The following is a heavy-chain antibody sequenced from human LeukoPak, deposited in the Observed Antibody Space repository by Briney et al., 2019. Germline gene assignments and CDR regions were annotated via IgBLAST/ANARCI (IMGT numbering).Heavy chain of an antibody. CDR2: IYYSGST. Sequence: ASQTLSLTCAVSGGSISSGGYSWSWIRQPPGKGLEWIGYIYYSGSTNYNPSLKSRVTISVETSKNEFSLKLRSVTAADTAVYYCARVTGYRIEDYFDYWGQGTLVTVSS. CDR3: ARVTGYRIEDYFDY. J-gene: IGHJ4*02. V-gene: IGHV4-30-4*07. CDR1: GGSISSGGYS. D-gene: IGHD6-13*01.